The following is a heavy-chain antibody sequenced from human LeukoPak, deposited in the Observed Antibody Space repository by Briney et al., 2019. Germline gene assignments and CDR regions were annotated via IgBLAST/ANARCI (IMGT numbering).Heavy chain of an antibody. Sequence: SVKVSCKASGGTFSSYAISWVRQAPGQGLEWMGGIIPIFGTANYAQKFQGRVTITADESTSTAYMELSSLRSEDTAVYYCARLYGGSGSYPYYGMDVWGKGTTVTVSS. CDR2: IIPIFGTA. D-gene: IGHD3-10*01. J-gene: IGHJ6*04. V-gene: IGHV1-69*13. CDR1: GGTFSSYA. CDR3: ARLYGGSGSYPYYGMDV.